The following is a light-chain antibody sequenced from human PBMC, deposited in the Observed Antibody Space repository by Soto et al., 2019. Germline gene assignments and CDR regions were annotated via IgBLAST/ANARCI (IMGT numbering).Light chain of an antibody. J-gene: IGLJ2*01. Sequence: QSALTQPASVSGSPGQSITISCTGTSSDVGSYNLVSWYQQYPGKAPKLMIYEGSKRPSGVSNRFSGSKSGNTASLTISGLQAEDEADYYCCSYAGRSTSVFGGGTKLTVL. CDR2: EGS. CDR3: CSYAGRSTSV. CDR1: SSDVGSYNL. V-gene: IGLV2-23*01.